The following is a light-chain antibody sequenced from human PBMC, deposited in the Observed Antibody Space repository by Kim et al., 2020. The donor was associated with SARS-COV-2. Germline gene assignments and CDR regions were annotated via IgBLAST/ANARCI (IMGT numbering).Light chain of an antibody. CDR1: QSVSSSY. J-gene: IGKJ5*01. CDR2: GTS. CDR3: QQYGNLIT. V-gene: IGKV3-20*01. Sequence: LSPGERASVCCRASQSVSSSYLAWDHQRPGLAPRIFIYGTSCRATGIPDRFSGSGSGTDFTFTISKLEPEDFAVYYCQQYGNLITFGQGTRLEIK.